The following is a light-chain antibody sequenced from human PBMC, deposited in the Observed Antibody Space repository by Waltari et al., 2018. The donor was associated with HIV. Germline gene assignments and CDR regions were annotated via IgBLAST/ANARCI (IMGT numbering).Light chain of an antibody. J-gene: IGLJ3*02. CDR2: SDN. Sequence: QSLLTQPPSASGPPGQRVTIPCSRVAANIGTNPGNRYKQRPGTAPSHLIFSDNLRHSGVSARFSGSKSVTSASLAISGLRSDDEAKFICASWDASLDGWVFGGGTQLTVL. V-gene: IGLV1-44*01. CDR3: ASWDASLDGWV. CDR1: AANIGTNP.